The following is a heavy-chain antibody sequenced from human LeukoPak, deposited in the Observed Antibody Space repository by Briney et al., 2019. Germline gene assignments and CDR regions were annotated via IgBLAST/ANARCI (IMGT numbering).Heavy chain of an antibody. D-gene: IGHD3-22*01. CDR3: AILGHYYDGQDAFDI. V-gene: IGHV1-2*02. CDR2: INPNSGGT. J-gene: IGHJ3*02. Sequence: ASVKVSCKASGYTFTGYYMHWVRQAPGQGLEWMGWINPNSGGTNYAQEFQGRVTMTRDTSISTAYMELSRLRSDDTAVYYCAILGHYYDGQDAFDIWGQGTMVTVSS. CDR1: GYTFTGYY.